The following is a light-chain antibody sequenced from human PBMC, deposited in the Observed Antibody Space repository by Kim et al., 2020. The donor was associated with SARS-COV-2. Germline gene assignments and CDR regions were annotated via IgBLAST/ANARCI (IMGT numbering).Light chain of an antibody. V-gene: IGKV1-17*01. CDR2: GAS. CDR1: QDIRND. J-gene: IGKJ5*01. Sequence: ASVGDRVTITCQASQDIRNDLGWYQQNPGRAPKRLIYGASSLQSGVPSRFSGSGSGTEFTITISSVQPEDFATYFCLQHSTYPITFGQGTRLEIK. CDR3: LQHSTYPIT.